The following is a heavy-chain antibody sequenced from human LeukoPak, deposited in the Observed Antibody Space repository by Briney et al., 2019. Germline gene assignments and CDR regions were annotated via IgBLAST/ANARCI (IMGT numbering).Heavy chain of an antibody. CDR3: VRGGPYNSGFYWVDY. D-gene: IGHD3-22*01. CDR2: VDYTGIT. J-gene: IGHJ4*02. Sequence: SETLSLTCTVSGGSISSSGYYWGWIRQPPGKGLEWIGSVDYTGITSHSPSLKGRVTISVDTSKNQFSLKVSSVSAADTGVYYCVRGGPYNSGFYWVDYWGQGTLVTVSS. V-gene: IGHV4-39*01. CDR1: GGSISSSGYY.